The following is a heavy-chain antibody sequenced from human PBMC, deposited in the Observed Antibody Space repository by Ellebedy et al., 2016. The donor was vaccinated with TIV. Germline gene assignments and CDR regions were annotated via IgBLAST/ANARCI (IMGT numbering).Heavy chain of an antibody. J-gene: IGHJ2*01. V-gene: IGHV3-30*04. CDR1: GFTFSSYA. CDR3: ARDSPNDWGNFDL. D-gene: IGHD3-16*01. Sequence: GGSLRLSCAASGFTFSSYAMSWVRQAPGRGLEWVSYISYDGNNKYYADSVKGRFTISRDNSKKTLYLQMNSLTAEDTAVYYCARDSPNDWGNFDLWGRGTLVIVSS. CDR2: ISYDGNNK.